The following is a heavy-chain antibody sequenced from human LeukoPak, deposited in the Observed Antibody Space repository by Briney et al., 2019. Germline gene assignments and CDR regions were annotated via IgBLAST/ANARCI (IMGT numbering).Heavy chain of an antibody. CDR1: GFTVSSNY. D-gene: IGHD6-19*01. Sequence: SGGSLRLSCGASGFTVSSNYMSWVRQAPGKGLEWISVIYSDGRTYYADSVKGRFTISRDNSKNTLYLQMNSLRAEDAAVYYCARDRSSGWFSYMDVWGKGTTVTVSS. J-gene: IGHJ6*03. CDR2: IYSDGRT. V-gene: IGHV3-53*01. CDR3: ARDRSSGWFSYMDV.